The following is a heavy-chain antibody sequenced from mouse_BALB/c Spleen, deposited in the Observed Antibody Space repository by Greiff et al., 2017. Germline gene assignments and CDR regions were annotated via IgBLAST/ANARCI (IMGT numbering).Heavy chain of an antibody. J-gene: IGHJ4*01. Sequence: VHLVESGPGLVAPSQSLSITCTVSGFSLTGYGVNWVRQPPGKGLEWLGMIWGDGSTDYNSALKSRLSISKDNSKSQVFLKMNSLQTDDTARYYCARDRAYYYGSSSYAMDYWGQGTSVTVSS. CDR3: ARDRAYYYGSSSYAMDY. CDR1: GFSLTGYG. D-gene: IGHD1-1*01. CDR2: IWGDGST. V-gene: IGHV2-6-7*01.